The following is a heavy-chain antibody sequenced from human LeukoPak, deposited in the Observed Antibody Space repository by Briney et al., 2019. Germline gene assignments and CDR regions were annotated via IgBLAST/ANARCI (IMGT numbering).Heavy chain of an antibody. D-gene: IGHD5-18*01. Sequence: ASVKVSCKASGYTFTSYDINWVRQATGQGLEWMGWINPNSGGTNYAQKFQGWVTMTRDTSISTAYMELSRLRSDDTAVYYCARSKGNRYSYGPGYYYGMDVWGQGTTVTVSS. J-gene: IGHJ6*02. CDR1: GYTFTSYD. V-gene: IGHV1-2*04. CDR2: INPNSGGT. CDR3: ARSKGNRYSYGPGYYYGMDV.